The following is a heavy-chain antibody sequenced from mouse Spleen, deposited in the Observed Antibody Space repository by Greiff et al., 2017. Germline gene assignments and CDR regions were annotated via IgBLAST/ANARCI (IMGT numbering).Heavy chain of an antibody. Sequence: EVQLVESGPVLVKPGASVKMSCKASGYTFTDYYMNWVKQSHGKSLEWIGVINPYNGGTSYNQKFKGKATLTVDKSSSTAYMELNSLTSEDSAVYYCATGGYDEYYFDYWGQGTTLTVSS. CDR2: INPYNGGT. D-gene: IGHD2-2*01. CDR3: ATGGYDEYYFDY. V-gene: IGHV1-19*01. CDR1: GYTFTDYY. J-gene: IGHJ2*01.